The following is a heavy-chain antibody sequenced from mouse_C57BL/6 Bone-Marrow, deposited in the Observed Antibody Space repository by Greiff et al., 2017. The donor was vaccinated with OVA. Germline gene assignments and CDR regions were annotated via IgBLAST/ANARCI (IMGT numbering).Heavy chain of an antibody. CDR3: ARHGGSTFFDY. D-gene: IGHD1-1*01. J-gene: IGHJ2*01. Sequence: EVKLVESGGDLVKPGGSLKLSCAASGFTFSSYGMSWVRQTPDKRLEWVATISSGGSYTYYPDSVKGRFTISRDNAKNTLYLQMSSLKSEDTAMYYCARHGGSTFFDYWGQGTTLTVSS. CDR1: GFTFSSYG. V-gene: IGHV5-6*01. CDR2: ISSGGSYT.